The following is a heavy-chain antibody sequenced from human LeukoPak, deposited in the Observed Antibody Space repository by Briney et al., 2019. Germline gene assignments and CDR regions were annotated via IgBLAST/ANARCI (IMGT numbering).Heavy chain of an antibody. CDR2: ISAYNGNT. Sequence: ASVTVSCKASGYTFTSYGISWVRQAHRQGLEWMGWISAYNGNTNYAQKLQGTVTMTTDTSTRTAYRELGGLRSDDTAVYYCARVSSSWYRRAYYFDYWGQGTLVTVSS. CDR1: GYTFTSYG. CDR3: ARVSSSWYRRAYYFDY. D-gene: IGHD6-13*01. J-gene: IGHJ4*02. V-gene: IGHV1-18*04.